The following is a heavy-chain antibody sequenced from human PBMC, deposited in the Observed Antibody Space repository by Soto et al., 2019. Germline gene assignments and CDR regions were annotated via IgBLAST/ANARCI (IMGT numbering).Heavy chain of an antibody. Sequence: SETLSLTCTVSGGSISSGGYYWSWIRQHPGKGLEWIGYIYYSGSTYYNPSLKSRVTISVDTSKNQFSLKLSSVTAADTAVYYCARGVEMATISLRYFHFDYWGQGTLVTVSS. V-gene: IGHV4-31*03. D-gene: IGHD5-12*01. J-gene: IGHJ4*02. CDR2: IYYSGST. CDR1: GGSISSGGYY. CDR3: ARGVEMATISLRYFHFDY.